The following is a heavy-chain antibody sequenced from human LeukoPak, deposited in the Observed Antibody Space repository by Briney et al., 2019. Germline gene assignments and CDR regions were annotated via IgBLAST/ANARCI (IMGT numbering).Heavy chain of an antibody. D-gene: IGHD2-21*01. V-gene: IGHV4-34*01. CDR3: ARIRCGHSGSVCYNH. CDR1: GVSINDYY. Sequence: SETLSLTCGVFGVSINDYYWSWIRQSPGKGLEWIGEISHTEGTRYNPSLESRVTMSVSTSENQLSLKLISVTAADTAVYYCARIRCGHSGSVCYNHWGLGTLVTVSS. J-gene: IGHJ4*02. CDR2: ISHTEGT.